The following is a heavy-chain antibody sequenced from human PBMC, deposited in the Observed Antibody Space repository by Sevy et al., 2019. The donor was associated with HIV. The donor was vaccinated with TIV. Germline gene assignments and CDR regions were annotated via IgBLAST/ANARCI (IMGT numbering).Heavy chain of an antibody. J-gene: IGHJ4*02. Sequence: SETLSLTCTVSGGSVSSGSYYWSWIRQPPGKGLEWIGYIYYSGSTNYNPSLKSRVTISVDTSKNQFSLKLSSVTAADTAVYYYARESVRYDRTDYCGQGTLVTVSS. CDR3: ARESVRYDRTDY. CDR1: GGSVSSGSYY. D-gene: IGHD3-3*01. CDR2: IYYSGST. V-gene: IGHV4-61*01.